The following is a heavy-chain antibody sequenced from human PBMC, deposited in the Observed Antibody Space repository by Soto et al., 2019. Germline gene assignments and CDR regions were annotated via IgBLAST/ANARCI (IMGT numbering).Heavy chain of an antibody. D-gene: IGHD2-15*01. V-gene: IGHV4-39*01. CDR2: IYYSGTT. CDR1: GGSISSTSFY. Sequence: NPSETLSLTCTVSGGSISSTSFYWVWIRQPPGKGLEWIATIYYSGTTYYNPSLKSRVTISVDTSKNQFSLKLSSVTAADTAVYYCARYCSGGITSSNWFDPWGQGTLVTVSS. J-gene: IGHJ5*02. CDR3: ARYCSGGITSSNWFDP.